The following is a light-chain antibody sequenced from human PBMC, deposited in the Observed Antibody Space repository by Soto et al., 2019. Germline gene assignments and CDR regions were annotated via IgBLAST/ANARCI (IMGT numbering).Light chain of an antibody. CDR1: QGISRS. V-gene: IGKV1-12*01. CDR2: AAS. J-gene: IGKJ3*01. CDR3: QQANSFPFT. Sequence: DIQMTQSPSSVSAFVGDRVIITCRAGQGISRSLAWYQQKSGEAPKLLIYAASNLQSGVPSRFSGSGSGTDFTLTITRLQPEDFAAYYCQQANSFPFTFGPGTKVDIK.